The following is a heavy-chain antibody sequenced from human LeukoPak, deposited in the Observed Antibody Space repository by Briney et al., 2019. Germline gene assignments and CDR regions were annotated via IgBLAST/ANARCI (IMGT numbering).Heavy chain of an antibody. V-gene: IGHV1-69*05. Sequence: SVKVSCKASGGTFSSYAISWVRQAPGQGLEWMGGIIPIFGTANYAQKFQGRVTITTDESTSTAYMELSSLKASDTAMYYCARYGGELITMVRGASRSDYYYYYYMDVWGKGTTVTVSS. CDR2: IIPIFGTA. D-gene: IGHD3-10*01. CDR1: GGTFSSYA. J-gene: IGHJ6*03. CDR3: ARYGGELITMVRGASRSDYYYYYYMDV.